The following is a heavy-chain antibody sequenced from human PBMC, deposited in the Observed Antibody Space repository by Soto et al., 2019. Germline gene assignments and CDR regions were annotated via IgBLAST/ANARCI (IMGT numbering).Heavy chain of an antibody. V-gene: IGHV3-30-3*01. CDR3: ASGRGAAAGPPSVDY. CDR2: ISYDGSNK. CDR1: GFTFSSYA. J-gene: IGHJ4*02. D-gene: IGHD6-13*01. Sequence: QVQLVESGGGVVQPGRSLRLSCAASGFTFSSYAMHWVRQAPGKGLEWVAVISYDGSNKYYADSVKGRFTISRDNSKNTLYTRMNSQRPEDTAVYYCASGRGAAAGPPSVDYWGQGTLVTVSS.